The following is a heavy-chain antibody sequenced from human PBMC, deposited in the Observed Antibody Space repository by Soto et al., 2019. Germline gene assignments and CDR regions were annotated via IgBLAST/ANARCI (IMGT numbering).Heavy chain of an antibody. D-gene: IGHD3-3*01. J-gene: IGHJ4*02. CDR3: ARYYDFWSGYFDY. V-gene: IGHV4-59*01. CDR1: GGSISSYY. CDR2: IYYSGST. Sequence: SETLSLTCTVSGGSISSYYWSWIRQPPGKGLEWIGYIYYSGSTNYNPSLKSRVTISVDTSKNQFSLKLSSVTAADTAVYYCARYYDFWSGYFDYWGQGTLITVSS.